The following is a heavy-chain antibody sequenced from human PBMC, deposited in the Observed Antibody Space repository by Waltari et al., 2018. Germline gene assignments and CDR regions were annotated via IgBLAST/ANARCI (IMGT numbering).Heavy chain of an antibody. CDR2: ISPIFGTA. CDR1: GGTFSSYA. D-gene: IGHD4-4*01. CDR3: AKDVTPGFFDY. Sequence: QVQLVQSGAEVKKPGSSVKVSCKASGGTFSSYAISWVRQAPGQGLEWMGGISPIFGTANYAQKFQGRVTITVDESTSTAYMELNSLRAEDTAVYYCAKDVTPGFFDYWGQGTLVTVSS. V-gene: IGHV1-69*13. J-gene: IGHJ4*02.